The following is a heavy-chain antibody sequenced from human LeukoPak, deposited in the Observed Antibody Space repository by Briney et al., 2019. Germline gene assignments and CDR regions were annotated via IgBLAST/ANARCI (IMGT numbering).Heavy chain of an antibody. CDR3: ARGSVVGTYYYYYYGMDV. J-gene: IGHJ6*02. CDR2: IIPIFGTA. D-gene: IGHD2-15*01. Sequence: ASVKVSCKASGGTFSSYAISWVRQAPGQGLEWVGGIIPIFGTANYAQKFQGRVTITADESTSTAYMGLSSLRSEDTAVYYCARGSVVGTYYYYYYGMDVWGQGTTVTVSS. V-gene: IGHV1-69*13. CDR1: GGTFSSYA.